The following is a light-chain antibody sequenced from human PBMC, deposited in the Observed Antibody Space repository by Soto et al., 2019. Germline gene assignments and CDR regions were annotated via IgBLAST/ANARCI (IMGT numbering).Light chain of an antibody. CDR2: GAS. CDR3: QHFHNWPPWT. CDR1: QSVSSS. V-gene: IGKV3-15*01. Sequence: EVVMTQSPDTLSVSPGERATLSCRASQSVSSSLAWYQQKPGQAPRLLIYGASTRATGVPARFSGSGSGTECTHTISSLQSEDVAVYYCQHFHNWPPWTFGQGTRVEIK. J-gene: IGKJ1*01.